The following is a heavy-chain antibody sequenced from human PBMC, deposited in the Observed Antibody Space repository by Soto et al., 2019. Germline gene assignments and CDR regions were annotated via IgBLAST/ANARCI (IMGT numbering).Heavy chain of an antibody. V-gene: IGHV1-69*04. CDR2: IIPILGIA. CDR1: GGTFSCYT. CDR3: ARDLGGWPDY. D-gene: IGHD2-15*01. Sequence: SVKVSCKASGGTFSCYTISWVRQAPGQGLEWMGRIIPILGIANYAQKFQGRVTITRDTSASTAYMELSSLRSEDTAVYYCARDLGGWPDYWGQGTLVTVSS. J-gene: IGHJ4*02.